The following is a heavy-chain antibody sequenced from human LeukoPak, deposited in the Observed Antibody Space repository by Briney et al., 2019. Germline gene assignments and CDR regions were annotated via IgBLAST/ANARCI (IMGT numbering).Heavy chain of an antibody. V-gene: IGHV3-23*01. CDR2: ISGSGDRT. D-gene: IGHD5-18*01. Sequence: GGSLRLSCAASGFTFGSFAMSWVRQAPGKGLDWVSFISGSGDRTSNSDSVKGRFTISRDNSKYTLYLQMNSLRAEDTAVYYCAKFQGYIYASYHFDYWGQGTLVTVSS. CDR1: GFTFGSFA. CDR3: AKFQGYIYASYHFDY. J-gene: IGHJ4*02.